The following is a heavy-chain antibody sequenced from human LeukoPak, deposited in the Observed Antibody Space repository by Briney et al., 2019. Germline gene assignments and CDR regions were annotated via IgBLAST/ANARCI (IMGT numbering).Heavy chain of an antibody. V-gene: IGHV1-8*03. Sequence: ASVKVSCKASGYTFTSYDINWVRQATGQGLEWMGWMNPNSGNTGYAQKFQGRVTITRNTSISTAYMELSSLRSEDTAVYYCARMSHDVLTGPNWYFDLWGRGTLVTVSS. CDR3: ARMSHDVLTGPNWYFDL. D-gene: IGHD3-9*01. CDR2: MNPNSGNT. CDR1: GYTFTSYD. J-gene: IGHJ2*01.